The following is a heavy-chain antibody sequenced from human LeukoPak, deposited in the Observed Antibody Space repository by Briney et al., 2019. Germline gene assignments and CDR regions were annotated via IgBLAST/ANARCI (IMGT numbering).Heavy chain of an antibody. J-gene: IGHJ6*02. V-gene: IGHV4-34*01. CDR1: GFTFSNAW. D-gene: IGHD3-10*01. CDR3: ASLYYYGSGSYYNGYYYYGMDV. Sequence: GSLRLSCAASGFTFSNAWMSWVRQPPGKGLEWIGEINHSGSTNYNPSLKSRVTISVDTSKNQFSLKLSSVTAADTAVYYCASLYYYGSGSYYNGYYYYGMDVWGQGTTVTVSS. CDR2: INHSGST.